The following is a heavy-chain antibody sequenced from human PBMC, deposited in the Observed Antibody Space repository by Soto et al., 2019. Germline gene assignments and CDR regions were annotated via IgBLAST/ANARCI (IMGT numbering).Heavy chain of an antibody. J-gene: IGHJ4*02. D-gene: IGHD3-22*01. CDR3: TTENYYYDSSGYQELGY. V-gene: IGHV3-15*07. Sequence: EVQLVESGGGLVKPGGSLRLSCTASGFTFSNAWMNWVRQAPGKGLEWVGRIKSKTDGGTTDYAAPVKGRFTISRDDSKNTLYLQMNSLKTEDTAVYYCTTENYYYDSSGYQELGYWGQGTLVTVSS. CDR1: GFTFSNAW. CDR2: IKSKTDGGTT.